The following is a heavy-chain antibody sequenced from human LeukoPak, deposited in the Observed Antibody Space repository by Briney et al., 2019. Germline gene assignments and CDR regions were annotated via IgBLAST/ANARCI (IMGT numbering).Heavy chain of an antibody. CDR3: AKGYCGSNSCPLDY. CDR1: GFTFSNFG. CDR2: IRYDGNNN. V-gene: IGHV3-30*02. Sequence: GGSLRLSCAASGFTFSNFGMHWVRQAPGKGLEWVAFIRYDGNNNYYVESVKGRFTISRDNSKNTLYLQMNSLRLEDTAVYYCAKGYCGSNSCPLDYWGQGTLVTVSS. J-gene: IGHJ4*02. D-gene: IGHD2-2*01.